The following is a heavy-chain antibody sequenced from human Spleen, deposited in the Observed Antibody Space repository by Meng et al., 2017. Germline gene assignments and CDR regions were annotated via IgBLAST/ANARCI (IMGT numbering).Heavy chain of an antibody. CDR1: GGPISSRNW. V-gene: IGHV4-4*02. D-gene: IGHD5-18*01. CDR2: TYHSGST. Sequence: GPGPWKPSGPVPFTCLAPGGPISSRNWWSWVRQPPGKGLEWIGETYHSGSTNYNPSLKSRVTISVDKSKNQFSLKLSSVTAADTAVYFCAGEPGGYGYVWFDPWGQGTLVTVSS. J-gene: IGHJ5*02. CDR3: AGEPGGYGYVWFDP.